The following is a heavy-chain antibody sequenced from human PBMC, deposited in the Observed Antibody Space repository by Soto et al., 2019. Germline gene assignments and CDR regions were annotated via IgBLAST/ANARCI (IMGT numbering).Heavy chain of an antibody. J-gene: IGHJ4*02. CDR3: ARAVAVPADFDD. CDR2: INAGNGNT. D-gene: IGHD6-19*01. CDR1: GYTFTGYA. Sequence: QVQVVQSGAEEKKPGASVKVSCTASGYTFTGYAMHWVRQAPGQRLEWMGWINAGNGNTKYSQRFQGRVTITRDTSASTAYVELSSLRSEDTAVYYCARAVAVPADFDDWGQGTLVTVSS. V-gene: IGHV1-3*05.